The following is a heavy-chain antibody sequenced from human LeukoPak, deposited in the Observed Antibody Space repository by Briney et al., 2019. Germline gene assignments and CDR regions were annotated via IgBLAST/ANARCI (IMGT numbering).Heavy chain of an antibody. CDR1: GFTFSSYA. Sequence: GGSLRLSCAASGFTFSSYAMSWVRQAPGKGLEWVSAISGSGGSTYYADSVKGRFTISRDNSKNTLYLQMNSLRAEDTAVYYCAKVPDYYDSSGYCHFDYWGQGILVTVSS. CDR2: ISGSGGST. D-gene: IGHD3-22*01. J-gene: IGHJ4*02. V-gene: IGHV3-23*01. CDR3: AKVPDYYDSSGYCHFDY.